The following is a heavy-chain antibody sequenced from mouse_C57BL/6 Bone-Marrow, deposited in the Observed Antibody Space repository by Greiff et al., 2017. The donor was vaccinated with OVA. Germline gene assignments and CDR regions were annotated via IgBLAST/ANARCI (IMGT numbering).Heavy chain of an antibody. D-gene: IGHD3-2*02. CDR1: GYTFTNYW. CDR3: ATDSSGYWFAD. V-gene: IGHV1-63*01. Sequence: QVQLQQSGAELVRPGTSVKMSCKASGYTFTNYWIGWAKQRPGHGLEWIGDIYPGGGYTNYNEKFKGKATLTADKSSSTAYMQVSSLTSEDSAIYYCATDSSGYWFADWGQGTLVTVSA. J-gene: IGHJ3*01. CDR2: IYPGGGYT.